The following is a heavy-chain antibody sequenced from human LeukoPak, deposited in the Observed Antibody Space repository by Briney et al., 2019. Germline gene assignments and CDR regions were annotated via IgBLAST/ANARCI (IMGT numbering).Heavy chain of an antibody. J-gene: IGHJ4*02. CDR3: ARVVGATKGSLFDY. CDR1: GFTFSSYS. Sequence: PGGSLRLSCAASGFTFSSYSMNWVRQAPGKGLEWVSSISSSSSYIYYAGSVKGRFTISRDNAKNSLYLQMNSLRAEDTAVYYCARVVGATKGSLFDYWGQGTLVTVSS. D-gene: IGHD1-26*01. V-gene: IGHV3-21*01. CDR2: ISSSSSYI.